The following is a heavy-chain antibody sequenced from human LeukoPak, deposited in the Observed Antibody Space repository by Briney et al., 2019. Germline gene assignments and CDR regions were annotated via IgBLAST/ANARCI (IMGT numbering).Heavy chain of an antibody. CDR2: ISHSGST. D-gene: IGHD2-8*02. CDR3: ARQDCTGSSCFPLDS. J-gene: IGHJ4*02. Sequence: SETLSLTRTVSVGSIGSGPSYWGWVRQPPGKGLEWIGSISHSGSTFYNPSLKSRVTISLDPSKKQFSLILSSVTAADTAVYYCARQDCTGSSCFPLDSWGQGTLVTVSS. V-gene: IGHV4-39*01. CDR1: VGSIGSGPSY.